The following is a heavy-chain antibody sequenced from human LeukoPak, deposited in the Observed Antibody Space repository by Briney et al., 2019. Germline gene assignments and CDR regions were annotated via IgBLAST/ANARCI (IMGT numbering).Heavy chain of an antibody. CDR2: ISNSGST. CDR3: ARSPSGYRFDS. V-gene: IGHV4-59*01. CDR1: GGSISSYY. Sequence: SETLSLTCTVSGGSISSYYWSWIRKPPGKGLEWIGYISNSGSTNYHPSLKSRVTISSDTSKTQFTLKLTSVTAADTAVYYCARSPSGYRFDSWGQGTLVTVSS. J-gene: IGHJ4*02. D-gene: IGHD3-22*01.